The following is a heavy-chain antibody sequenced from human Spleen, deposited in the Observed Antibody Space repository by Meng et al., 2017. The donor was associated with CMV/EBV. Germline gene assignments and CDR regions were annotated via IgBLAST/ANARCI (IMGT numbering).Heavy chain of an antibody. J-gene: IGHJ2*01. CDR2: INQNSGGT. CDR3: ARDHVRYCSSTSCRTNWHFDL. Sequence: QYRLCVRQAHGQGREWMGWINQNSGGTNLAQNFQGRVTMTRDTYISTAFMELRSLTSDDTAVYYCARDHVRYCSSTSCRTNWHFDLWGRGTLVTVSS. V-gene: IGHV1-2*02. CDR1: QY. D-gene: IGHD2-2*01.